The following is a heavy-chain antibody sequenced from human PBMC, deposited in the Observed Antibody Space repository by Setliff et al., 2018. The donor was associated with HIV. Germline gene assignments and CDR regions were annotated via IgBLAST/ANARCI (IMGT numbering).Heavy chain of an antibody. CDR1: NASFSDYY. CDR3: AGRAYGPLEH. D-gene: IGHD4-17*01. V-gene: IGHV4-34*01. Sequence: SETLSLTCAVYNASFSDYYRGWIRQAPGKGLEWIGEINQSGSTNYNSSLRSRVTMSINLSKNQFSLKLTPVTAADTAVYYCAGRAYGPLEHWGQGNQVTVSS. J-gene: IGHJ4*02. CDR2: INQSGST.